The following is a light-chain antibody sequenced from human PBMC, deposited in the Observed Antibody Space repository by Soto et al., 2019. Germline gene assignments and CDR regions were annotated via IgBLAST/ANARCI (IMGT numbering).Light chain of an antibody. J-gene: IGLJ3*02. CDR2: ANN. CDR3: QSYDSSLSGWM. V-gene: IGLV1-40*01. Sequence: QSVLTQPPSVSGAPGQRVIISCTGSSSNIGAGYHVHWYQHLPGTAPKLLIYANNIRPSGVPDRFSGSKSGTSASLAITGLQAEDEADYYCQSYDSSLSGWMFGGGTQLTVL. CDR1: SSNIGAGYH.